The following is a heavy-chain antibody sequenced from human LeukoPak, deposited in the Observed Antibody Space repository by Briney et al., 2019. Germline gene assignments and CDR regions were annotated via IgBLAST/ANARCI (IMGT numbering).Heavy chain of an antibody. D-gene: IGHD2-2*01. CDR2: ISGSGGST. V-gene: IGHV3-23*01. J-gene: IGHJ5*02. CDR1: GFTFSSYA. Sequence: GGSLRLSCAASGFTFSSYAMSWVRQAPGKGLEWVSAISGSGGSTYYADSVKGRFTISRDNSKNALYLQMNSLRAEDTAVYYCAKDKVVVVPAARIFDPWGQGTLVTVSS. CDR3: AKDKVVVVPAARIFDP.